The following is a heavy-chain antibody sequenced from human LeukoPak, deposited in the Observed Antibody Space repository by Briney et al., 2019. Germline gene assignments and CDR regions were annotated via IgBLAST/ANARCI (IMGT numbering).Heavy chain of an antibody. Sequence: GGSLRLSCAASGFTVSSNYMSWVRQAPGKGLEWVSALTGSGDKTYYIDSVKGRFTISRDNSKNTLYLQMNSLRAEDTAIYYCAKVPAVDYWGQGTLVTVSS. CDR3: AKVPAVDY. V-gene: IGHV3-23*01. D-gene: IGHD2-2*01. J-gene: IGHJ4*02. CDR1: GFTVSSNY. CDR2: LTGSGDKT.